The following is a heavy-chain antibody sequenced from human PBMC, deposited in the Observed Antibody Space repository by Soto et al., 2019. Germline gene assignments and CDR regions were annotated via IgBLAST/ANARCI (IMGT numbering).Heavy chain of an antibody. D-gene: IGHD2-15*01. CDR3: ARYRHPSIVVVVAANYGMDV. CDR2: IYYSGST. V-gene: IGHV4-31*03. J-gene: IGHJ6*02. CDR1: GGSISCGGYY. Sequence: QVQLQESGPGLVKPSQTLSLTCTVSGGSISCGGYYWSWIRQHPGKGLGWIGYIYYSGSTYYNPSLKSRVTISVDTSKNQFSLNLSSVTAADTAVYYCARYRHPSIVVVVAANYGMDVWGQGTTVTGYS.